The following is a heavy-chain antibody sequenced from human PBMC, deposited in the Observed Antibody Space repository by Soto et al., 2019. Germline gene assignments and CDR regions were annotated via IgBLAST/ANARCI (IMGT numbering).Heavy chain of an antibody. V-gene: IGHV4-59*01. J-gene: IGHJ6*03. CDR3: ARRGIAVAGTYYYYYYMDV. CDR2: IYYSGST. CDR1: GGSISSYY. Sequence: PSETLSLTCTVSGGSISSYYWSWIRQPPGKGLEWIGYIYYSGSTNYNPSLKSRVTISVDTSKNQFSLKLSSVTAADTAVYYCARRGIAVAGTYYYYYYMDVWGKGTTVT. D-gene: IGHD6-19*01.